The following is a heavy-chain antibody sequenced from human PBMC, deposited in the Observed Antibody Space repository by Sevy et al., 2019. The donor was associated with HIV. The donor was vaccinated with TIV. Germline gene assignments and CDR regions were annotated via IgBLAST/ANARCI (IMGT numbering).Heavy chain of an antibody. CDR2: ISYGGIT. V-gene: IGHV4-39*02. Sequence: SETLSLTCSVSGDSITTSGSYWGWIRQSPGKGLEWIGDISYGGITNYTPSPRGRATISRDTSKNHISLKMTSVTAADTAVYYCARIFSHWGQGSLVTVSS. CDR3: ARIFSH. CDR1: GDSITTSGSY. J-gene: IGHJ4*02. D-gene: IGHD3-3*01.